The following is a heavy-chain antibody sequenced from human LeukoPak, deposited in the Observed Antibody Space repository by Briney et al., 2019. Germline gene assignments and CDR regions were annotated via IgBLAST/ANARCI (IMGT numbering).Heavy chain of an antibody. CDR3: ASGGTTVTLNWFDP. V-gene: IGHV1-69*04. Sequence: ASVKVSCKASVGTFSSYAISWVRQAPGQGLEWMGRIIPIFGIANYAQKFQGRVTITADKSTSTAYMELSSLRSEDTAVYYCASGGTTVTLNWFDPWGQGTLVTVSS. J-gene: IGHJ5*02. CDR1: VGTFSSYA. D-gene: IGHD4-17*01. CDR2: IIPIFGIA.